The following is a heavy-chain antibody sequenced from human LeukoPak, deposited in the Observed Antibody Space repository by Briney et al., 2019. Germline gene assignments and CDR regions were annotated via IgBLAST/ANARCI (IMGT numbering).Heavy chain of an antibody. J-gene: IGHJ3*02. Sequence: QPGGSLRLSCAASGFIFSSYEMKWVRQAPGKGLEWVSYISSSSSTIYYADSVKGRFTISRDNAKNSLYLQMNSLRAEDTAVYYCAREVYGVTMGAFDIWGQGTMVTVSS. CDR3: AREVYGVTMGAFDI. CDR1: GFIFSSYE. D-gene: IGHD4-17*01. V-gene: IGHV3-48*03. CDR2: ISSSSSTI.